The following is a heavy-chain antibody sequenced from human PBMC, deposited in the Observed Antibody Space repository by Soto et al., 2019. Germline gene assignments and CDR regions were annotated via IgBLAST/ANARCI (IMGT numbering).Heavy chain of an antibody. Sequence: SETLSLTCSVSGGSMRSSDYYWGWIRQPPNKGLEWIGSMHYSGSTFYNPSLKSRVTISVDTSKNQFSLKLTSVTAADTAVYYCAIPGYSSSWYWFDPWGQGTLVTVSS. D-gene: IGHD6-13*01. CDR2: MHYSGST. V-gene: IGHV4-39*01. CDR1: GGSMRSSDYY. J-gene: IGHJ5*02. CDR3: AIPGYSSSWYWFDP.